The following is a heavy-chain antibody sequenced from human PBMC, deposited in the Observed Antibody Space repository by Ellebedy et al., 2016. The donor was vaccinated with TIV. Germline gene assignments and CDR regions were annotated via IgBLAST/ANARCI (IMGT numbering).Heavy chain of an antibody. D-gene: IGHD1-26*01. CDR3: ARDKNGSPDY. CDR2: IRNKATSYTT. V-gene: IGHV3-72*01. Sequence: GESLKISCAASGFTFSDHYMACARQAPGKGLEWVGRIRNKATSYTTEYAASVRSRFTISRDDSANSLYLQMNSLKTEDTAVYYCARDKNGSPDYWGQGTLVTVSS. CDR1: GFTFSDHY. J-gene: IGHJ4*02.